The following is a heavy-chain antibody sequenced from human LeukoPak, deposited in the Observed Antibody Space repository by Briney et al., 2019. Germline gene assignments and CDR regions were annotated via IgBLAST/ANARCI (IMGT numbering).Heavy chain of an antibody. D-gene: IGHD6-19*01. J-gene: IGHJ4*01. CDR1: GFTFSNSA. Sequence: GGSLRLSCAASGFTFSNSAMSWVRQAPGKGLEWVSTLSGSGITTYYADSVKGRFTISRDNSKNTLYLQMNSLRAEDTAVYYCAKGTYSSGWSYFDYWGHGTLVTVSS. CDR3: AKGTYSSGWSYFDY. V-gene: IGHV3-23*01. CDR2: LSGSGITT.